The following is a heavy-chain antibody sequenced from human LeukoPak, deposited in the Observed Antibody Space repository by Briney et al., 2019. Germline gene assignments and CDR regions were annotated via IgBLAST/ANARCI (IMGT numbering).Heavy chain of an antibody. CDR2: ISGSGGST. Sequence: GGSLRLSCAASGFTFSSYAMSWVRQAPGKGLEWVSAISGSGGSTYYADSVKGRFTISRDNSKNTLYLQMNSLRAEDTAVYYCAKAQMTTVVTPYYYCMDVWGKGTTVTVSS. D-gene: IGHD4-23*01. CDR3: AKAQMTTVVTPYYYCMDV. V-gene: IGHV3-23*01. CDR1: GFTFSSYA. J-gene: IGHJ6*03.